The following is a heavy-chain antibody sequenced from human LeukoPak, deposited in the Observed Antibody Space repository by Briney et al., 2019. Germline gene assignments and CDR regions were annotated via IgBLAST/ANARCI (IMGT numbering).Heavy chain of an antibody. Sequence: GRSLRLSCAASGFTFSSYGMHWVRQAPGKGLEWVAVISYDGSNKYYADSVKGRFTISRDNSKNTLYLQMNSLRAEDTAVYYCAKESVTRYFQHWGQGTLVTVSS. CDR2: ISYDGSNK. CDR3: AKESVTRYFQH. D-gene: IGHD4-17*01. V-gene: IGHV3-30*18. J-gene: IGHJ1*01. CDR1: GFTFSSYG.